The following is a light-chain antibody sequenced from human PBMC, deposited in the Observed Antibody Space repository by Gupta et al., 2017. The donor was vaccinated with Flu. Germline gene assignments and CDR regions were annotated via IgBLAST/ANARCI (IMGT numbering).Light chain of an antibody. CDR2: DDS. CDR3: QVWDSSSDHPYV. CDR1: NIGSKS. V-gene: IGLV3-21*02. Sequence: SYVLTQPPSVSVAPGQTVRITCGGNNIGSKSVHWYQQKPGQAPVLVVYDDSDRPSGIPERFSGSNAGNTATLTSSRVEAGDEADYYCQVWDSSSDHPYVFGTGTKVTVL. J-gene: IGLJ1*01.